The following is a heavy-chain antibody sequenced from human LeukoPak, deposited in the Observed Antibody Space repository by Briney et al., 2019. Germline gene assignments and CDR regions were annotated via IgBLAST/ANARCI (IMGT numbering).Heavy chain of an antibody. D-gene: IGHD3-10*01. CDR3: AGDYYGSGSYYKHYFDY. V-gene: IGHV1-69*04. CDR2: IIPILGIA. J-gene: IGHJ4*02. Sequence: GASVKVSCKASGGTFSSYAISWVRQAPGQGLEWMGRIIPILGIANYAQKFQGRVTITADKSTSTAYMELSSLRSEDTAVYYCAGDYYGSGSYYKHYFDYWGQGTLVTVS. CDR1: GGTFSSYA.